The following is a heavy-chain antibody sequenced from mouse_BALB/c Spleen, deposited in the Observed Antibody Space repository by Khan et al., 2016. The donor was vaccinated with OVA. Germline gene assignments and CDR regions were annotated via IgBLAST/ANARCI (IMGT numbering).Heavy chain of an antibody. V-gene: IGHV5-15*02. CDR3: ARGGKGGFAY. J-gene: IGHJ3*01. CDR2: VSSLAYNF. CDR1: GFTFSDYG. Sequence: EVELVESGGGLVQPGGSRKLSCAASGFTFSDYGMAWVRQAPGKGPEWVAFVSSLAYNFYYADTVTGRFTISRENAKNTRYLEMGSLRSADTAMYYCARGGKGGFAYWGQGTLVTVSA.